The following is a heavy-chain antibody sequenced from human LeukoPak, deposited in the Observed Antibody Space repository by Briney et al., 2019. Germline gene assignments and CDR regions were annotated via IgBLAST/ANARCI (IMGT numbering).Heavy chain of an antibody. CDR3: ASDESSDAFDI. V-gene: IGHV3-66*01. Sequence: GGSLRLSCAASGFTVSSNYMSWVRQAPGKGLEWVSVIYSGGSTYYADSVKGRFTISRDNSKNTLYLQMNSLRAEDTAVYYCASDESSDAFDIWGQGTMVTVSS. CDR1: GFTVSSNY. J-gene: IGHJ3*02. CDR2: IYSGGST.